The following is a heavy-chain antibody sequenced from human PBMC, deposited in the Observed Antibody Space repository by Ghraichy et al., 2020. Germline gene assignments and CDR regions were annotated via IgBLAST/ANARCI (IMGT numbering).Heavy chain of an antibody. CDR3: AKHIESPPSGMDV. J-gene: IGHJ6*02. Sequence: GGSLRLSCAASGFTFSNSSVSWVRQAPGKGLEWVSSISGSGSSTNYADSVKGRFTISQDNFKSTLYLQMSSLRDDDTAVYYCAKHIESPPSGMDVWGQGTTVTVSS. CDR1: GFTFSNSS. CDR2: ISGSGSST. V-gene: IGHV3-23*01.